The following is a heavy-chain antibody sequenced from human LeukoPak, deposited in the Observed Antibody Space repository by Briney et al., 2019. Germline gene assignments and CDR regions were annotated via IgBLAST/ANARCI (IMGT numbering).Heavy chain of an antibody. CDR2: INPNSGGT. CDR1: GYTFTGYY. D-gene: IGHD2-21*02. J-gene: IGHJ5*02. Sequence: GASVKVSCKASGYTFTGYYMHWLRQAPGQGLEWMGWINPNSGGTNYAQKFQGRVTMTRDTSKNTVYMELSSLSSADTAVYYCARDLCQPLLANFDPWGQGTLVTVSS. V-gene: IGHV1-2*02. CDR3: ARDLCQPLLANFDP.